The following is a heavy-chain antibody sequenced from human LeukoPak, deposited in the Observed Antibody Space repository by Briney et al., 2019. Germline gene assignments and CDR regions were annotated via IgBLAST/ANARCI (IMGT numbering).Heavy chain of an antibody. D-gene: IGHD3-22*01. CDR3: ARGRYDSSGYYSY. CDR2: MNPDSGDT. V-gene: IGHV1-8*03. CDR1: GYTFTSYD. Sequence: GASVKVSCYGSGYTFTSYDINWVRQATGQGLEWMGWMNPDSGDTGYAQKFQGRVTVTRDTSISTAYMELSSLRSDDTAVYYCARGRYDSSGYYSYWGQGTLVTVSS. J-gene: IGHJ4*02.